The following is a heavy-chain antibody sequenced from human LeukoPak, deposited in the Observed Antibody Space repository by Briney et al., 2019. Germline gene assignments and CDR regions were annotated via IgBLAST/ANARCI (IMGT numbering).Heavy chain of an antibody. J-gene: IGHJ4*02. CDR3: ARYSNSPSFDF. CDR1: GFTFSSYE. D-gene: IGHD6-6*01. CDR2: ISSSGTTI. Sequence: QPGGSLRLSCAASGFTFSSYEMSWVRQAPGKGLEWVSYISSSGTTIYNADSVRGRFTISRDNAKNSLYLQMTSLRAEDTAVYYCARYSNSPSFDFWGQGALVTVSS. V-gene: IGHV3-48*03.